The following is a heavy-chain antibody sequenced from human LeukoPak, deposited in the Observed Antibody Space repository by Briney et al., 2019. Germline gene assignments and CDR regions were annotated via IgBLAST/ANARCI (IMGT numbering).Heavy chain of an antibody. V-gene: IGHV1-69*04. CDR2: IIPILGIA. D-gene: IGHD2-15*01. Sequence: ASVKVSCKASGGTFSSYAISWVRQAPGQGLEWMGRIIPILGIANYAQKFQGRVTITADKSTSTAYMELSSLRSEDTAVYYCAERRDCSGGSCPKRSGAFDIWGQGTMVTVSS. CDR1: GGTFSSYA. CDR3: AERRDCSGGSCPKRSGAFDI. J-gene: IGHJ3*02.